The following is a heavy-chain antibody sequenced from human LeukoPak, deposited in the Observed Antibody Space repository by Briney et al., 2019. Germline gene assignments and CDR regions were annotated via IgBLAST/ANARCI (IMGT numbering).Heavy chain of an antibody. V-gene: IGHV4-59*01. Sequence: PSETLSLTCTVSGGSISSYYWSWIRQPPGEGLEWIGYIYYSGSTNYNPSLKSRVTITVDTSKNQFSLKLSSVTAADTAVYYCARASYGNAFDIWGQGTMVTVSS. CDR2: IYYSGST. CDR3: ARASYGNAFDI. D-gene: IGHD3-10*01. J-gene: IGHJ3*02. CDR1: GGSISSYY.